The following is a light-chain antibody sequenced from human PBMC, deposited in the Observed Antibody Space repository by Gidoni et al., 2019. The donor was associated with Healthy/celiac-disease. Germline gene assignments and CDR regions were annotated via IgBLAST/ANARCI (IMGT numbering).Light chain of an antibody. Sequence: QSARTQPASVSGSPGQSITISCTGTSSDVGGYNYVSWYQQHPGKAPKLLIYDVSNRPSGVSNRFSGSTSGDTASLTISGLQAEDEADYYCSSYTSSSTLVFGGGTELTVL. CDR1: SSDVGGYNY. V-gene: IGLV2-14*01. CDR3: SSYTSSSTLV. J-gene: IGLJ2*01. CDR2: DVS.